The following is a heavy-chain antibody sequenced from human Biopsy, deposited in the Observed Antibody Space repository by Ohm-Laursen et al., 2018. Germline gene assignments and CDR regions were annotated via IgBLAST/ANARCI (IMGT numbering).Heavy chain of an antibody. J-gene: IGHJ6*02. CDR3: ARTPILVVSACLVYRHRRHLQGMDV. V-gene: IGHV2-70*11. Sequence: PTQTLTLTCTFSGFSLTARSESVSWIRQAPGKALEWLARIDYDDYKGYSVSLKTKLSISKDTSNYQVGLTMTNMDPMDSGTYYCARTPILVVSACLVYRHRRHLQGMDVWGQGTAVTVS. D-gene: IGHD3-3*01. CDR1: GFSLTARSES. CDR2: IDYDDYK.